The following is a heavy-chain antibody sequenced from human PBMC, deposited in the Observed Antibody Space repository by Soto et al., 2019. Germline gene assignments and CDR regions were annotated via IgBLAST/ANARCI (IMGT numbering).Heavy chain of an antibody. J-gene: IGHJ3*02. D-gene: IGHD2-8*01. Sequence: EVQLVESGGGLVQPGGSLRLSCAASTFTFSNYWMNWVRQAPGKGLEWVANINQDGSQTSYVDSVQGRFTISRDNAKNSRYLQMNSLRVEDTAVYYCAIDPDIVITSVAYDAFDMWGQGTMGTVSS. CDR2: INQDGSQT. CDR1: TFTFSNYW. V-gene: IGHV3-7*03. CDR3: AIDPDIVITSVAYDAFDM.